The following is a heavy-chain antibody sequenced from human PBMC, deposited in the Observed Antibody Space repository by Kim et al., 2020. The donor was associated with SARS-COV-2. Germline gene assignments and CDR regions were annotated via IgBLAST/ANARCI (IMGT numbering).Heavy chain of an antibody. CDR2: ISYDGSNK. D-gene: IGHD3-3*01. V-gene: IGHV3-30*18. CDR3: AKGSSTIFGVVITDNWFDP. J-gene: IGHJ5*02. CDR1: GFTFSSYG. Sequence: GSLRLSCAASGFTFSSYGMHWVRQAPGKGLEWVAVISYDGSNKYYADSVKGRFTISRDNSKNTLYLQMNSLRAEDTAVYYCAKGSSTIFGVVITDNWFDPWGQGTLVTVSS.